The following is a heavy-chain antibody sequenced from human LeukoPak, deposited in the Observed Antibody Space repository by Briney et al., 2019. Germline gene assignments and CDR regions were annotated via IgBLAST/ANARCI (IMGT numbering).Heavy chain of an antibody. J-gene: IGHJ6*03. V-gene: IGHV4-61*02. Sequence: SETLSLTCTVSGGSISSGSYYWSWIRQPAGKGLEWIGRIYTSGSTNYNPSLKSRVTISVDTSKNQFSLKLSSVTAADTAVYYCARVAAAGIWYSGYYYYYYMDVWGKGTTVTISS. CDR1: GGSISSGSYY. CDR3: ARVAAAGIWYSGYYYYYYMDV. D-gene: IGHD6-13*01. CDR2: IYTSGST.